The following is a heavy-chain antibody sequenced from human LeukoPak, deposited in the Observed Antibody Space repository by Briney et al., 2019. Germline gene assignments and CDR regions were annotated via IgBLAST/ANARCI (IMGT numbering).Heavy chain of an antibody. CDR2: ISGSGGST. Sequence: GGSLRLSCAASGFTFSSYAMSWVRQAPGKGLEWVSAISGSGGSTYYADSVKGRFTISRDNSKNTLYLQMNSLRAEDTAVYYCANPIGPSGRHDYGDYGAWAPHDYWGQGTLVTVSS. CDR1: GFTFSSYA. V-gene: IGHV3-23*01. J-gene: IGHJ4*02. D-gene: IGHD4-17*01. CDR3: ANPIGPSGRHDYGDYGAWAPHDY.